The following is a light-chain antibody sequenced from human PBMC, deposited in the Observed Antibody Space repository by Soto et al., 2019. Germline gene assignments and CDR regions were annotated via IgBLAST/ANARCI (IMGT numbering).Light chain of an antibody. CDR3: QQYGSSPPLT. V-gene: IGKV3-20*01. J-gene: IGKJ4*01. CDR1: QSVSSSH. Sequence: EIVWTQSPGTLSLSPGDRATLSCRASQSVSSSHLAWYQQKPGQAPRLLIYGASSRATGIPDRFGGSGSGTDVTLTISRLEPEDFGVYYCQQYGSSPPLTFGGGTKVEIK. CDR2: GAS.